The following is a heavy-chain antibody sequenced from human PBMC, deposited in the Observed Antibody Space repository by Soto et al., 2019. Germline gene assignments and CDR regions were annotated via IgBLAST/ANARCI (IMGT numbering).Heavy chain of an antibody. CDR1: GYTFTSYA. V-gene: IGHV1-3*05. J-gene: IGHJ4*02. D-gene: IGHD2-21*02. CDR2: INAGNGNT. CDR3: ARRIVVVTALDY. Sequence: QVQLVQSGAEEKKPGASVKVSCKASGYTFTSYAMHWVRQAPGQRLEWMGWINAGNGNTKYSQKFQGRVTITRDTSARTACMELSSLRSEDTAVYYCARRIVVVTALDYWGRGPLVTVSS.